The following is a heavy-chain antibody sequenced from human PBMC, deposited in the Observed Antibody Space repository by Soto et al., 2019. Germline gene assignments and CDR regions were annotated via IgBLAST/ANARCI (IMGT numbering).Heavy chain of an antibody. D-gene: IGHD2-21*01. Sequence: SGPTLVNPTQTLTLTCTFSGFSLNTRGMSVSWIRQPPGKALEWLAVIDWDDDEYYSTSLKTRLTISKDTSKNQVVLTMTNMDPVDTATYYCARVIEGGGPAEDDYWGQGTLVTVSS. CDR1: GFSLNTRGMS. CDR2: IDWDDDE. J-gene: IGHJ4*02. CDR3: ARVIEGGGPAEDDY. V-gene: IGHV2-70*13.